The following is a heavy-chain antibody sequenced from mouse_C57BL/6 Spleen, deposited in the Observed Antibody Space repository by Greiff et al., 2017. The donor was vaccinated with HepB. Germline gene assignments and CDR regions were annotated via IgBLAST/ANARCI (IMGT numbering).Heavy chain of an antibody. CDR3: AGPDYGSREVHFDY. CDR1: GYAFSSYW. Sequence: VQLQQSGAELVKPGASVKISCKASGYAFSSYWMNWVKQRPGKGLEWIGQIYPGDGDTNYNGKFKGKATLTADKSSSTAYMQLSSLTSEDSAVYFCAGPDYGSREVHFDYWGQGTTLTVSS. D-gene: IGHD1-1*01. J-gene: IGHJ2*01. CDR2: IYPGDGDT. V-gene: IGHV1-80*01.